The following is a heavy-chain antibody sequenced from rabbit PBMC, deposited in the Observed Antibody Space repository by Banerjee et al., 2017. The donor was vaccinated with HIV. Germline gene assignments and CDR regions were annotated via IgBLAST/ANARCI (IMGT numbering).Heavy chain of an antibody. CDR3: ARCVDMVTMLFGL. D-gene: IGHD2-1*01. V-gene: IGHV1S45*01. Sequence: QEQLKESGGGLVQPGGTLKLSCTASGFSFSVSYYMCWVRQAPGKGLEWIGCIYPDYSSIDYASWAKGRFTISKTSSTTVTLQMTSLTAADTATYFCARCVDMVTMLFGLWGQGTLVTV. CDR1: GFSFSVSYY. CDR2: IYPDYSSI. J-gene: IGHJ3*01.